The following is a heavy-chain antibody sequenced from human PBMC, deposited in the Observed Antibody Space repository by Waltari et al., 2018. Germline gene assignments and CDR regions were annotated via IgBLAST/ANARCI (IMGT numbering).Heavy chain of an antibody. CDR3: ARGLSSDY. CDR1: GYTFTDYG. V-gene: IGHV1-8*03. Sequence: QVQLVQSGTEVKKPGASVKVTCKASGYTFTDYGISWVRQAPGQGLEWMGWIRPHHGNTGYAQKFQGRVTITRNTSISTAYMELSSLRSEDTAVYYCARGLSSDYWGQGTLVTVSS. J-gene: IGHJ4*02. CDR2: IRPHHGNT.